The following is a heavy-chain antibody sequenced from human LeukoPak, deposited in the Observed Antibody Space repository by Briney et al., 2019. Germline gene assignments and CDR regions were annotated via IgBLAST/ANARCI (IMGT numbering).Heavy chain of an antibody. J-gene: IGHJ5*02. CDR3: ARVPGPNWFDP. Sequence: SETLSLTCSVSGYSIRSGYYWGWIWQPPGKGLEWIGSIYQSGNTYYNESLKSRVTISVDTSKNQFSLKLTSVTAADTAVYYCARVPGPNWFDPWGQGTLVIVSS. CDR2: IYQSGNT. CDR1: GYSIRSGYY. V-gene: IGHV4-38-2*02.